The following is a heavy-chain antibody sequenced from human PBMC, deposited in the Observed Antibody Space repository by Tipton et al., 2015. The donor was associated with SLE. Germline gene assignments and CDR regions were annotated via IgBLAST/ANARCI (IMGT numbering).Heavy chain of an antibody. CDR1: GGSISSCY. CDR3: ARGTKLGNHYYYYYMDV. Sequence: LRLSCTVSGGSISSCYWSWIRQPPGKGLEWIGYIYYSGSTNYNPSLKSRVTISVDTSKNQFSLKLSSVTAADTAVYYCARGTKLGNHYYYYYMDVWGKGTTVTVSS. D-gene: IGHD7-27*01. J-gene: IGHJ6*03. CDR2: IYYSGST. V-gene: IGHV4-59*01.